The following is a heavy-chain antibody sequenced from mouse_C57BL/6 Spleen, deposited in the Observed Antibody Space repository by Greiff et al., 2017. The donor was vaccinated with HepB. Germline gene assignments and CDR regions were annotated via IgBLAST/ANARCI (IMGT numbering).Heavy chain of an antibody. Sequence: VQLQQSGAELVRPGASVKLSCTASGFNIKDDYMHWVKQRPEQGLEWIGWIDPENGDTEYASKFQGKATITADTSSNTAYLQLSSLTSEDTAVYYCTTLITTVVAPGAYWGQGTLVTVSA. CDR1: GFNIKDDY. V-gene: IGHV14-4*01. J-gene: IGHJ3*01. CDR2: IDPENGDT. CDR3: TTLITTVVAPGAY. D-gene: IGHD1-1*01.